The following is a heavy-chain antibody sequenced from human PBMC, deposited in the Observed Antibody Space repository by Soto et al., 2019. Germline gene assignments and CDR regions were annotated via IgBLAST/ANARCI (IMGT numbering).Heavy chain of an antibody. D-gene: IGHD6-19*01. CDR2: IYYSGST. J-gene: IGHJ6*02. Sequence: PSETLSLTCTVSGGSISSSSYYWGWIRQPPGKGLEWIGSIYYSGSTYYNPSLKSRVTISVDTSKNQFSLKLSSVTAADTAVYYCARRGQWLVRYYYYYGMDVWGQGTTVTVYS. V-gene: IGHV4-39*01. CDR1: GGSISSSSYY. CDR3: ARRGQWLVRYYYYYGMDV.